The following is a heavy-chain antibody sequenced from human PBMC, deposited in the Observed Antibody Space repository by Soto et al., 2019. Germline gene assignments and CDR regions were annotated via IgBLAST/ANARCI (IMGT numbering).Heavy chain of an antibody. V-gene: IGHV4-4*02. CDR3: ARGVSNYGWLDP. CDR2: VYHSGNT. J-gene: IGHJ5*02. Sequence: QMQLQESGPGLVKPSGTLSLSCAVYCDSISSSAWWSWVRQPPGKGLEWIGEVYHSGNTNYNPSLESRLTISVDKSNNQSSLKLTLVTAADTAVYYCARGVSNYGWLDPWGQGTLVTVSS. CDR1: CDSISSSAW. D-gene: IGHD4-4*01.